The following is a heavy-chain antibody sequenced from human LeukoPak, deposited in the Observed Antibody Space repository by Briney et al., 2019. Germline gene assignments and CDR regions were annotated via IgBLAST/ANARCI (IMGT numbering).Heavy chain of an antibody. D-gene: IGHD3-22*01. J-gene: IGHJ3*02. CDR2: ISGSGGST. V-gene: IGHV3-23*01. Sequence: GGSLRLSCAASGFTFDDYVMHWVRQAPGKGLEWVSAISGSGGSTYYADSVKGRFTISRDNSKNTLYLQMNSLRAEDTAVYYCAKVGSEYYYDSSVSAFDIWGQGTMVTVSS. CDR1: GFTFDDYV. CDR3: AKVGSEYYYDSSVSAFDI.